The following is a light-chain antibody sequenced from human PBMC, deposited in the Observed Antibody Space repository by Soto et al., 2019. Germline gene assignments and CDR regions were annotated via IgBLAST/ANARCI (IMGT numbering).Light chain of an antibody. V-gene: IGLV1-40*01. J-gene: IGLJ1*01. CDR1: SSNIGAGSD. Sequence: QAVLRQPRSISWAPGQRVTISCTGSSSNIGAGSDVHWYHQLPGTAPKLLIYGNTNRPSGVPDRFSGSKSGTSASLAIAGLQTEDEGDYYCQTYDSSLSGLYVFGTGTKVTAL. CDR2: GNT. CDR3: QTYDSSLSGLYV.